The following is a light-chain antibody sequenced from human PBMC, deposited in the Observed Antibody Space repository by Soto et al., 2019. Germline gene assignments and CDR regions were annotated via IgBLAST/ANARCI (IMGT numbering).Light chain of an antibody. Sequence: QSVLTQPASVSGSPGLSITISCTGTSSDVGNYNLVSWYQQHPGKAPKLMIYEVSKRPSGVSNRFSGSKSGNTASLTIFGLQAGDEADYYCCSYAGDSTPYVFGTGTKVTVL. CDR2: EVS. V-gene: IGLV2-23*02. CDR3: CSYAGDSTPYV. J-gene: IGLJ1*01. CDR1: SSDVGNYNL.